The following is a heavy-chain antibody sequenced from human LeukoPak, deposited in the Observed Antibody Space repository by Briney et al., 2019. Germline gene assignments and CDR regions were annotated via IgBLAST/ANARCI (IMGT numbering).Heavy chain of an antibody. CDR2: ISSSSSYI. CDR1: EFTFSTYW. D-gene: IGHD2/OR15-2a*01. CDR3: ARDRIRHDR. Sequence: GGSLRLSCAASEFTFSTYWMHWVRQAPGKGLEWVSSISSSSSYIYYADSVKGRFTISRDNAKNSLYLQMNSLRAEDTAVYYCARDRIRHDRWGQGTLVTVSS. J-gene: IGHJ5*02. V-gene: IGHV3-21*01.